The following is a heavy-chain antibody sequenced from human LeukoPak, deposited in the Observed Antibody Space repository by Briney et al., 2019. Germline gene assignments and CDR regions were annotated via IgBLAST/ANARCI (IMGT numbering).Heavy chain of an antibody. CDR1: GYTFTSYG. D-gene: IGHD3-10*01. Sequence: ASVKVSCKASGYTFTSYGISWVRQAPGQGLEWMGWISAYNGNTNYAQKLQGRVTMTTDTSTSTAYMELRSLRSDDTAVYYCARWWFGEPYYYYYYMDVWGKGTTVTVSS. V-gene: IGHV1-18*01. CDR2: ISAYNGNT. CDR3: ARWWFGEPYYYYYYMDV. J-gene: IGHJ6*03.